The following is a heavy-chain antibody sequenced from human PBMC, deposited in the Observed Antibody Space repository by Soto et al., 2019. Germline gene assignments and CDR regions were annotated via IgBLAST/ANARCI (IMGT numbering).Heavy chain of an antibody. Sequence: ASVKVSCKGSGNTFTSLDINWVRQTAGQGLEWMGWMQPSTGRTGYAQKFQGRVTMTRDTSINTAYMELTTLTSDDTAFYYCARGVSAGVDYWGQGTLVTVSS. D-gene: IGHD1-26*01. J-gene: IGHJ4*02. CDR3: ARGVSAGVDY. V-gene: IGHV1-8*01. CDR1: GNTFTSLD. CDR2: MQPSTGRT.